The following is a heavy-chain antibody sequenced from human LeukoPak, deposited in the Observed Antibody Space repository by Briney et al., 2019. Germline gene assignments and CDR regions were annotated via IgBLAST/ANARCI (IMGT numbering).Heavy chain of an antibody. CDR2: ISGSGGST. CDR3: AKGDVGDTAIFDY. D-gene: IGHD5-18*01. Sequence: GGSLRLSCAASGFTFSSYGMSWVRQAPGKGLEWVSAISGSGGSTYYADSVKGRFTISRDNSKNTLYLQMNSLRAEDTAVYYCAKGDVGDTAIFDYWGQGTLVTVSS. J-gene: IGHJ4*02. CDR1: GFTFSSYG. V-gene: IGHV3-23*01.